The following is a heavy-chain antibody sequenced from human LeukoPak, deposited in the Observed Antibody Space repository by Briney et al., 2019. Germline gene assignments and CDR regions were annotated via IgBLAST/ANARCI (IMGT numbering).Heavy chain of an antibody. J-gene: IGHJ5*02. CDR1: GDSVSRISVA. D-gene: IGHD3-10*01. CDR2: TYYRAKWYN. Sequence: SQTLSLSCAISGDSVSRISVAWNWLRQSPSRGLEWLGCTYYRAKWYNEYAASVRSRITIRPDTSKNQFSLQLNSVTTEDTAVYYCARVEYFGSGSYRFDAWGKGTLVTVSS. CDR3: ARVEYFGSGSYRFDA. V-gene: IGHV6-1*01.